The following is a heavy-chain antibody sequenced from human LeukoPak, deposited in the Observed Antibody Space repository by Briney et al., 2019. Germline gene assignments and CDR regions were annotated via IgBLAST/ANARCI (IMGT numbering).Heavy chain of an antibody. Sequence: GGSLRLSCAASGFTFSSYSMNWVRQAPGKGLEWVAYISSSSTIYYADSVKGRFTISRDNAKNSLYLQMNSLRAEDTAVYYCARGATIAAAGTFDYWGQGTLVTVSS. CDR1: GFTFSSYS. V-gene: IGHV3-48*01. D-gene: IGHD6-13*01. J-gene: IGHJ4*02. CDR2: ISSSSTI. CDR3: ARGATIAAAGTFDY.